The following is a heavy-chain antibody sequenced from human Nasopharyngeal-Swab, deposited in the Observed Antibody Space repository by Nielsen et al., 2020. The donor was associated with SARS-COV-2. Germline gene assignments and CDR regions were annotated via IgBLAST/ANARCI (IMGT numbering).Heavy chain of an antibody. Sequence: SETLSLNCTVSGGSISSSSYYWGWIRQPPGKGLEWIGSIYYSGSTYYNPSLKSRVTISVDTSKNQFSLKLSSVTAADTAVYYCATDYRDFFDYWGQGTLVTVSS. D-gene: IGHD4-11*01. V-gene: IGHV4-39*02. CDR2: IYYSGST. CDR1: GGSISSSSYY. J-gene: IGHJ4*02. CDR3: ATDYRDFFDY.